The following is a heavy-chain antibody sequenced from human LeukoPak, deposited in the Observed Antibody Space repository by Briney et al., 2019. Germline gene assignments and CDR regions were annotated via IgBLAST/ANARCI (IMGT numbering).Heavy chain of an antibody. CDR3: AREVSRWPYYFDY. CDR2: IYYSGST. D-gene: IGHD4-23*01. Sequence: PSETLSLTCTVSGGSISSGDYYWSWIRQPPGKGLEWIGYIYYSGSTYYNPSLKSRVSISVDTSKNQFSLKLSSVTAADTAVYYCAREVSRWPYYFDYWGQGTLVTVSS. CDR1: GGSISSGDYY. V-gene: IGHV4-30-4*01. J-gene: IGHJ4*02.